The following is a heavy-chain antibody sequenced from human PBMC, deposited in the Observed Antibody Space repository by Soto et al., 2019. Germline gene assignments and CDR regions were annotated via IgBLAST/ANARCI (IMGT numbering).Heavy chain of an antibody. Sequence: ASVKVSCKASGYTFTSYAMHRVRQAPGQRLEWMGWINAGNGNTKYSQKFQGRVTITRDTSASTAYMELSSLRSEDTAVYYCARDAFEQWLVQGLSSGMDVWGQGTTVTVSS. V-gene: IGHV1-3*01. CDR2: INAGNGNT. CDR1: GYTFTSYA. J-gene: IGHJ6*02. D-gene: IGHD6-19*01. CDR3: ARDAFEQWLVQGLSSGMDV.